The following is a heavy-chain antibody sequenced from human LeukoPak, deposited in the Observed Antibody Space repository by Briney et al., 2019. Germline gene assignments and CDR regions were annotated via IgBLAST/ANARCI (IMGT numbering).Heavy chain of an antibody. Sequence: PGGSLRLSCAASGFTFRSYAISWVRQAPGKGLEWVSAISGSGGSTYYAESVKGRFTISRDSSKNTLYLQMNSLRAEDTAVYYCAKGYYDSSGYYVIGAFDIWGQGTMVTVSS. J-gene: IGHJ3*02. CDR2: ISGSGGST. CDR1: GFTFRSYA. D-gene: IGHD3-22*01. CDR3: AKGYYDSSGYYVIGAFDI. V-gene: IGHV3-23*01.